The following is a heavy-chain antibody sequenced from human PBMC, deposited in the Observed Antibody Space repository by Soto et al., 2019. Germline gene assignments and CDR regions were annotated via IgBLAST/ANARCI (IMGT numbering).Heavy chain of an antibody. V-gene: IGHV1-69*13. CDR1: GGTFSSYA. D-gene: IGHD4-17*01. Sequence: GASVKVSCKASGGTFSSYAISWARQAPGQGLEWMGGIIPIFGTANYAQKFQGRVTITADESTSTAYMELSSLRSEDTAVYYCASRGPHDYGDYTMDYWGQGTLVTVSS. J-gene: IGHJ4*02. CDR2: IIPIFGTA. CDR3: ASRGPHDYGDYTMDY.